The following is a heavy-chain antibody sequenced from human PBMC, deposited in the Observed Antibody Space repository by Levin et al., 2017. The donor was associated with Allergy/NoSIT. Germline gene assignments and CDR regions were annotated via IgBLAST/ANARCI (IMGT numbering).Heavy chain of an antibody. Sequence: GGSLRLSCAASGFTFSLAWMNWVRQAPGKGLEWVGRIKANRDDGTTDYTAPVTGRFTIARDDSENTLYLQMNSLRIEDTGTYFCTTSRLALGDYYGMDVWGQGTTVTVSS. CDR1: GFTFSLAW. D-gene: IGHD7-27*01. V-gene: IGHV3-15*01. J-gene: IGHJ6*02. CDR2: IKANRDDGTT. CDR3: TTSRLALGDYYGMDV.